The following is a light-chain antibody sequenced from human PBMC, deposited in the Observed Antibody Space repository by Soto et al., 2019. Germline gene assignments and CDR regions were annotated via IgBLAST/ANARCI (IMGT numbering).Light chain of an antibody. CDR1: TGAVTSGHY. Sequence: QAVVTQEPSLTVSPGGTVTLTCGSSTGAVTSGHYPYWFQQKPGQAPRTLIYDISKKHSWTPARFSGSLLGDKAALTLSGVQPEDAAEYYCLLTYSDAVVFGGGTKLTVL. V-gene: IGLV7-46*01. CDR2: DIS. CDR3: LLTYSDAVV. J-gene: IGLJ3*02.